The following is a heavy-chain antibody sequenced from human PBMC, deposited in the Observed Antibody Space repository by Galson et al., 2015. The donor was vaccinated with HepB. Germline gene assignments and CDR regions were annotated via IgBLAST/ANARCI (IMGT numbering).Heavy chain of an antibody. CDR1: GFTISTYG. J-gene: IGHJ4*02. D-gene: IGHD6-13*01. Sequence: SLRLSCAASGFTISTYGMHWVRQAPGKGPEWVALISYHGNYKYYADSVKGRFTISRDESKNTVYLQMSSLRAEDTAVYYCARDRSSTWSFDYWGQGSLVTVSS. V-gene: IGHV3-30*03. CDR2: ISYHGNYK. CDR3: ARDRSSTWSFDY.